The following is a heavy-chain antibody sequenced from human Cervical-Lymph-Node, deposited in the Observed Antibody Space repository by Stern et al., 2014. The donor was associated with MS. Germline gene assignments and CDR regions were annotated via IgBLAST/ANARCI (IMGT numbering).Heavy chain of an antibody. CDR3: ARGVTYYTEWLHP. J-gene: IGHJ5*02. Sequence: QLQLQESGPGLVKPSQTLSLTCSVSGDSISNDGYYWSWIRQPAGKGLEWIGRIETSGNTNYNPSLKSRVTISVDTSKNQFSLRLTSVTAADTAVYYCARGVTYYTEWLHPWGQGTLVAVSS. CDR1: GDSISNDGYY. D-gene: IGHD3-3*01. V-gene: IGHV4-61*02. CDR2: IETSGNT.